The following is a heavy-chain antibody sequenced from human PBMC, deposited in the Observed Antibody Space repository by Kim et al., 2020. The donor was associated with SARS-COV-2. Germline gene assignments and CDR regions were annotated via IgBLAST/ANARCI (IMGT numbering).Heavy chain of an antibody. V-gene: IGHV3-53*01. J-gene: IGHJ6*02. Sequence: SVKGRLTISRHNSKDTLYLQMNSLRAEDTAVYYCARSASGSHTQDYGMDVWGQGTTVTVSS. CDR3: ARSASGSHTQDYGMDV. D-gene: IGHD3-10*01.